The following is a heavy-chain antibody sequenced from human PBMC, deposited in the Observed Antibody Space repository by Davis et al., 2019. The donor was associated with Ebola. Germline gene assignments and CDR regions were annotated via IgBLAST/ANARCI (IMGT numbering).Heavy chain of an antibody. J-gene: IGHJ4*02. D-gene: IGHD4-17*01. CDR3: AKVWFGDYDGFDY. V-gene: IGHV3-11*01. CDR1: GFTFSDYY. CDR2: ISSSGSTI. Sequence: GESLKISCAASGFTFSDYYMSWIRQAPGKGLEWVSYISSSGSTIYYADSVKGRFTISRDNSKNTLYLQMNSLRAEDTAVYYCAKVWFGDYDGFDYWGQGTLVTVSS.